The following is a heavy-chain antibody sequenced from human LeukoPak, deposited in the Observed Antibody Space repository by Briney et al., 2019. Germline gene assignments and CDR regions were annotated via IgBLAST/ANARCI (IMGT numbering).Heavy chain of an antibody. CDR1: GGSISSYY. CDR3: AREYYYDSSGYFFVRGAFDI. CDR2: IYYSGST. V-gene: IGHV4-59*01. J-gene: IGHJ3*02. Sequence: SETLSLTCPVSGGSISSYYWSWIRQPPGKGPEWIGYIYYSGSTNYNPSLKSRVTISVDTSKNQFSLKLSSVTAADTAVYYCAREYYYDSSGYFFVRGAFDIWGQGTMVTVSS. D-gene: IGHD3-22*01.